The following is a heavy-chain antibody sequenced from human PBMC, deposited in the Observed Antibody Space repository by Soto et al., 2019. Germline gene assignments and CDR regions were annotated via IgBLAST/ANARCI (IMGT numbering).Heavy chain of an antibody. V-gene: IGHV3-23*01. Sequence: GGSLRLSCAASGSTFSNYAMSWVRQAPGKGLEWVSAISGGGRSTYYADSVKGRFTISRDNSKSMLYLQMNSLRVEDTAVYYCAKDNDYYDSSLFDYWGQGTLVTVSS. D-gene: IGHD3-22*01. CDR1: GSTFSNYA. CDR3: AKDNDYYDSSLFDY. CDR2: ISGGGRST. J-gene: IGHJ4*02.